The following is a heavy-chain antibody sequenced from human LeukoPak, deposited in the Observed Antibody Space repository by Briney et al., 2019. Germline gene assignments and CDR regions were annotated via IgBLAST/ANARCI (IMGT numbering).Heavy chain of an antibody. CDR2: IGGSGGST. D-gene: IGHD3-3*01. J-gene: IGHJ4*02. CDR1: GFTFSSYA. V-gene: IGHV3-23*01. CDR3: AKDFGARHYFDY. Sequence: GGSLRLSCAASGFTFSSYAMSWVRQAPGKGLEWVSAIGGSGGSTYYADSVKGRFTISRDNSKNTLYLQMNSLRAEDTAVYYCAKDFGARHYFDYWGQGTLVTVSS.